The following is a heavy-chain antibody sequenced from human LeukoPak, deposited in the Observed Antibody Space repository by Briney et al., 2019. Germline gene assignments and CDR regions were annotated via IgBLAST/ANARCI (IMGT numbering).Heavy chain of an antibody. Sequence: ASVKVSCKASGYTFTSYDINWVRQATGRGLEWMGWMNPNSGNTGYAQKFQGRVTMTRNTSISTAYMELSRLRSDDTAVYYCARGQPTYSSGWYGWFDPWGQGTLVTVSS. CDR3: ARGQPTYSSGWYGWFDP. CDR1: GYTFTSYD. D-gene: IGHD6-19*01. J-gene: IGHJ5*02. V-gene: IGHV1-8*01. CDR2: MNPNSGNT.